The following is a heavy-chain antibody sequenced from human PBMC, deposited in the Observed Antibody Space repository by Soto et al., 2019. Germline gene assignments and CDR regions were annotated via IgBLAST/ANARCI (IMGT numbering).Heavy chain of an antibody. CDR2: IWYDGSNK. D-gene: IGHD4-17*01. CDR1: GFTFSSYG. CDR3: ARDVRGMTTVTTFDY. J-gene: IGHJ4*02. Sequence: GGSLRLSCAASGFTFSSYGMHWVRQAPGKGLEWVAVIWYDGSNKYYADSVKGRFTISRDNSKNTLYLQMNSLRAEDTAVYYCARDVRGMTTVTTFDYWGQGTLVTVS. V-gene: IGHV3-33*01.